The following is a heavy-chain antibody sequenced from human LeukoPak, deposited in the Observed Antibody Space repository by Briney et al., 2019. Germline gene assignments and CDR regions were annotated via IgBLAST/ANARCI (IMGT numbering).Heavy chain of an antibody. CDR2: IGGDSKSI. J-gene: IGHJ5*02. Sequence: GGSLRLSCAASGFTFSSYGMHWVRQAPGKGLEWVSYIGGDSKSIYYADSVKGRFTISRDNAENSLYLQMNSLRVEDTGVYYCARAAKTKTTYYDFWSPIPFSLDPWGQGTLVTVSS. V-gene: IGHV3-48*01. CDR1: GFTFSSYG. CDR3: ARAAKTKTTYYDFWSPIPFSLDP. D-gene: IGHD3-3*01.